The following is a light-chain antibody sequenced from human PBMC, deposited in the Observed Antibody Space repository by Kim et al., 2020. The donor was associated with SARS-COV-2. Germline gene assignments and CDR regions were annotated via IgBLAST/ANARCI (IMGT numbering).Light chain of an antibody. CDR3: TSWDASLAAWV. CDR2: NDG. CDR1: SCNIGLNV. V-gene: IGLV1-44*01. Sequence: GQRVHISCTGTSCNIGLNVVHWSQLFPAADPHLLIFNDGRRPSAVPDRLSCSTSGSAAATALSCLLADDEADDYCTSWDASLAAWVFGGGTQLTVL. J-gene: IGLJ3*02.